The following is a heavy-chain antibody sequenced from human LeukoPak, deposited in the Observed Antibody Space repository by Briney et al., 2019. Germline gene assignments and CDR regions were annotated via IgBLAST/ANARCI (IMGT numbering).Heavy chain of an antibody. V-gene: IGHV1-69*06. Sequence: SVKVSCKASGGTFSSYAISWVRQAPGRGLEWMGGIIPIFGTANYAQKFQGRVTITADKSTSTAYMELSSLRSEDTAVYYCATPLAYGSGSYLDYWGQGTLVTVSS. D-gene: IGHD3-10*01. CDR1: GGTFSSYA. CDR2: IIPIFGTA. J-gene: IGHJ4*02. CDR3: ATPLAYGSGSYLDY.